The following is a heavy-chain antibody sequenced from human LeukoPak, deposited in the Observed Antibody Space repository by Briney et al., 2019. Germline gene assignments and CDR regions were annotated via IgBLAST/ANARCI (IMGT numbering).Heavy chain of an antibody. V-gene: IGHV3-49*04. J-gene: IGHJ6*03. Sequence: GGSLRLSCTASGFTFGDYAMSWVRQAPGKGLEWVGFIRSKAYGGTTEYAASVKGRFTISRDDSKSIAYLQMNSLKTEDTAVYYCTTEKPYYYYYYMDVWGKGTTVTISS. CDR3: TTEKPYYYYYYMDV. CDR2: IRSKAYGGTT. CDR1: GFTFGDYA.